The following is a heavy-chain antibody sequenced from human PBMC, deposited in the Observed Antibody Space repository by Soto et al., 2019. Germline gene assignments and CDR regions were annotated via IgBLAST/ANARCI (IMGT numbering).Heavy chain of an antibody. D-gene: IGHD3-16*01. CDR3: AMVDVYVTPSPQDV. V-gene: IGHV1-18*01. CDR1: GYSFTRYG. CDR2: INTYNGNI. Sequence: ASVKVSCKASGYSFTRYGIAWARQAPGQGLEWMGWINTYNGNINYAQNLQGRVTLTTDTSTSTAYMELTSLRSNDTAIYYCAMVDVYVTPSPQDVWG. J-gene: IGHJ6*02.